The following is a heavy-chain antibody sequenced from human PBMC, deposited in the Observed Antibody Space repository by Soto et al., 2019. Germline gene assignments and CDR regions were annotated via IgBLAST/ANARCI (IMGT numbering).Heavy chain of an antibody. CDR2: ISANNGNT. J-gene: IGHJ6*02. D-gene: IGHD3-10*01. V-gene: IGHV1-18*01. CDR1: GYSFTTYG. CDR3: ARLKQLVFMDV. Sequence: QVQLMQSGDEVKKPGTSVKVSCKASGYSFTTYGIIWVRQAPGQGLEWMAWISANNGNTKYAQNLQGRVSLTTDTSTNTAYMELRSLRSDDTAVYYCARLKQLVFMDVWGQGSKVTVSS.